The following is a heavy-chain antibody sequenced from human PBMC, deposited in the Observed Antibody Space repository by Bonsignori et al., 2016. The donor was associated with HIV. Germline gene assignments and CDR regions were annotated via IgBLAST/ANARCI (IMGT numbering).Heavy chain of an antibody. V-gene: IGHV4-34*01. J-gene: IGHJ6*03. CDR2: INHSGST. CDR1: GGSFSGYY. D-gene: IGHD6-25*01. Sequence: SETLSLTCAVYGGSFSGYYWSWIRQPPGKGLEWIGEINHSGSTNYNPSLKSRVTISVDTSKNQFSLKLSSVTAADTAVYYCARASSQRPGGYMDVWGKGTTVTVSS. CDR3: ARASSQRPGGYMDV.